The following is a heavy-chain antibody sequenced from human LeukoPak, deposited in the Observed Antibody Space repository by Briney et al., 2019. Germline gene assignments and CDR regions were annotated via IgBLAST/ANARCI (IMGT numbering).Heavy chain of an antibody. CDR1: VDSISGSSYY. Sequence: PSETLSLTCTVSVDSISGSSYYCGWIRQPPGKGLGWLGCIDYSGSTYYSASRKSRVTTCVDTSKNQISLNLSSVTAADTALYHCARHFYYDSSGYNNYFDYWGQGTLVTVSS. V-gene: IGHV4-39*01. CDR2: IDYSGST. D-gene: IGHD3-22*01. CDR3: ARHFYYDSSGYNNYFDY. J-gene: IGHJ4*02.